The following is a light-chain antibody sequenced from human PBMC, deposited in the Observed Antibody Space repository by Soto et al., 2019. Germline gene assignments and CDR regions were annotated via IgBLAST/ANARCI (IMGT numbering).Light chain of an antibody. V-gene: IGLV3-21*04. J-gene: IGLJ2*01. CDR1: NIGSKS. CDR2: YDS. CDR3: QVWDSSSDHRVV. Sequence: SYELTQPPSVSVAPGKTARITCGENNIGSKSVHWYQQKPGQAPVLVIYYDSDRPSGIPERFAGSNSGNTATLTISRVEAGDEADYYCQVWDSSSDHRVVFGGVTKLTVL.